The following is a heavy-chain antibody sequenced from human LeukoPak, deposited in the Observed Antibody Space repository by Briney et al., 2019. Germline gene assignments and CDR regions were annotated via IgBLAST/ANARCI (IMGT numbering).Heavy chain of an antibody. Sequence: SETLSLTCAVYGGSFSGYYRSWIRQPPGKGLEWIGEINHSGSTNYNPSLKSRVTISVDTSKNQFSLKLSSVTAADTAVYYCARTADILTGYRKRRWFDPWGQGTLVTVSS. J-gene: IGHJ5*02. D-gene: IGHD3-9*01. CDR2: INHSGST. V-gene: IGHV4-34*01. CDR3: ARTADILTGYRKRRWFDP. CDR1: GGSFSGYY.